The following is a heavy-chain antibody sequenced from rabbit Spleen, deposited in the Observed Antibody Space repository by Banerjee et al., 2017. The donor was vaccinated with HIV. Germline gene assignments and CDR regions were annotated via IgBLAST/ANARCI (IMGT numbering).Heavy chain of an antibody. V-gene: IGHV1S7*01. CDR3: VRDLGYDDYSEKGYFNL. CDR2: IDPIFGRT. CDR1: GFDFSNYG. Sequence: QSLEESGGDLVKPGGSLKLSCKASGFDFSNYGMSWVRQAPGKGLEWIGYIDPIFGRTYYASWVNGRFTISSHNAQNTLYLQLNSLTAADTATYFCVRDLGYDDYSEKGYFNLWGQGTLVTVS. D-gene: IGHD2-1*01. J-gene: IGHJ4*01.